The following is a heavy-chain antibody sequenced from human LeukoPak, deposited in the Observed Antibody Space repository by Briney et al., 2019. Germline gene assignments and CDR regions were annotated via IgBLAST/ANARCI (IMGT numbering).Heavy chain of an antibody. CDR3: ARANRITMVRYFDY. J-gene: IGHJ4*02. D-gene: IGHD3-10*01. V-gene: IGHV1-69*06. CDR2: IIPIFGTA. Sequence: SVKVSCKASGGTFSSYAISWVRQAPGQGLEWMGGIIPIFGTANYAQKFQGRATITADKSTSTAYMELSSLRSEDTAVYYCARANRITMVRYFDYWGQGTLVTVSS. CDR1: GGTFSSYA.